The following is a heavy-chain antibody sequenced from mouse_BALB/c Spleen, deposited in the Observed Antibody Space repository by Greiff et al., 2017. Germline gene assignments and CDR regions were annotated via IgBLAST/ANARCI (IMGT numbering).Heavy chain of an antibody. D-gene: IGHD2-1*01. CDR1: GYAFTNYL. Sequence: VQLQQSGAELVRPGTSVKVSCKASGYAFTNYLIEWVKQRPGQGLEWIGVINPGSGGTNYNEKFKGKATLTADKSSSTAYMQLSSLTSDDSAVYFCARKGNYNYWGQGTTLTVSS. CDR2: INPGSGGT. V-gene: IGHV1-54*01. J-gene: IGHJ2*01. CDR3: ARKGNYNY.